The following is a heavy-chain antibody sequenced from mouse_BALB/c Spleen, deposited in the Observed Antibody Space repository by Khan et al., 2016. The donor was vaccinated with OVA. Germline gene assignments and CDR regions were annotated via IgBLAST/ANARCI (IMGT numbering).Heavy chain of an antibody. Sequence: QVQLKESGPGLVAPSQSLSITCTVSGFSSTNYGVNWVRQPPGKGLEWLGVIWAGGSTNYNSALMSRLSISKDKSKSQVFLRMNSLQTDDTAVYYCVTIFYGKRYYAMDYWGQGTSVTVSS. CDR2: IWAGGST. CDR3: VTIFYGKRYYAMDY. J-gene: IGHJ4*01. D-gene: IGHD2-1*01. CDR1: GFSSTNYG. V-gene: IGHV2-9*02.